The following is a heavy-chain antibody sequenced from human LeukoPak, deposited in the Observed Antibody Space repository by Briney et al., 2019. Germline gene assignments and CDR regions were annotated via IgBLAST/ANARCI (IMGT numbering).Heavy chain of an antibody. CDR1: GGSFSGYY. D-gene: IGHD3-16*01. Sequence: SETLSLTCAVYGGSFSGYYWSWLRQPPGKGLEWIGEINHSGSTNYNPFLKSRVTILVDTSKNQFSLKLSSVTAADTAVYYCARDRSTNGGEYFDYWGQGTLVTVSS. J-gene: IGHJ4*02. CDR2: INHSGST. V-gene: IGHV4-34*01. CDR3: ARDRSTNGGEYFDY.